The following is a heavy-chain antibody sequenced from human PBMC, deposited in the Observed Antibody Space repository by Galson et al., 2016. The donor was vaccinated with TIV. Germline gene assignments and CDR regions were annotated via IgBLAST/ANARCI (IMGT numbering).Heavy chain of an antibody. Sequence: SVKVSCKASGYTFITYYMHWVRQAPGQGLEWVGVIDPSSGGTTYAQKFQGRVTMTRDTSTSTVYMDLSSLSSDDTAVFYCTVWSNIYYFALWGQGTLITVSS. D-gene: IGHD2-21*01. V-gene: IGHV1-46*01. CDR3: TVWSNIYYFAL. CDR2: IDPSSGGT. CDR1: GYTFITYY. J-gene: IGHJ4*02.